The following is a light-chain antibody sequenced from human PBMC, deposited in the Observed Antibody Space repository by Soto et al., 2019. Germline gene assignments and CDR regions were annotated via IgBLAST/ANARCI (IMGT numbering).Light chain of an antibody. CDR3: AAWDDSLNGVV. CDR2: RND. CDR1: RSNMGTNS. Sequence: QAVVTQPPSASGTPGQRVTISCSGSRSNMGTNSVRWYQLLPGTAPKLLIFRNDKRPSGVPDRLSGSRSGTSASLAISGLQSEDEADYYCAAWDDSLNGVVFGEGTKLTVL. V-gene: IGLV1-44*01. J-gene: IGLJ2*01.